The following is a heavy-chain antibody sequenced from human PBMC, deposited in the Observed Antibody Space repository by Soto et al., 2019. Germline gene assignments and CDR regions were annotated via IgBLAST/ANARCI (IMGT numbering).Heavy chain of an antibody. CDR1: GGSISSGDYY. V-gene: IGHV4-30-4*01. CDR3: GTQGFSRMGV. Sequence: SETLSLTCTVSGGSISSGDYYWSWIRQPPGKGLEWIGYIYYSGSTYYNPSLKSRVTISVDTSKNQFSLRLSSVTAADTDVYSCGTQGFSRMGVWGRGTTVTVSS. CDR2: IYYSGST. J-gene: IGHJ6*02.